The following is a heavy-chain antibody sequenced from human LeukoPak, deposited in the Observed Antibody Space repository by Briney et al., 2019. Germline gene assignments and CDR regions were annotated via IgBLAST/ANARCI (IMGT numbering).Heavy chain of an antibody. CDR2: INHGGST. J-gene: IGHJ4*02. Sequence: PSETLSLTCAVYGGSFSGYYWSWIRQPPGKELEWVGEINHGGSTNYNPSLKSRVTISVDTSKNQFSLKLSSVTAADTAVYYCARAEVAGYYYGSGSYYQVWGQGTLVTVSS. V-gene: IGHV4-34*01. D-gene: IGHD3-10*01. CDR1: GGSFSGYY. CDR3: ARAEVAGYYYGSGSYYQV.